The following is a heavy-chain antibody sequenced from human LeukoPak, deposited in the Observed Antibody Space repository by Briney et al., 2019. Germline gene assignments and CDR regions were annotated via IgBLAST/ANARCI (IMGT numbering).Heavy chain of an antibody. CDR1: GYTFTGYY. D-gene: IGHD1-26*01. Sequence: GASVKVSCKASGYTFTGYYLHWVRQAPGQGLEWMGCVNPNSGDTNYAQKFQGSVTMTRDTSISTVYMELSRLRSDDTAVYYCARASGSYWWFDSWGQGTLVTVYS. J-gene: IGHJ5*01. CDR3: ARASGSYWWFDS. V-gene: IGHV1-2*02. CDR2: VNPNSGDT.